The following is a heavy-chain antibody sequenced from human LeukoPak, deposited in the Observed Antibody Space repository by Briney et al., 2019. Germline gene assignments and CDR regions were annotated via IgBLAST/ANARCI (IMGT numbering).Heavy chain of an antibody. J-gene: IGHJ6*03. CDR2: IYTSGST. CDR3: ARGVNDYSNYESYYYYMDV. V-gene: IGHV4-4*07. Sequence: PSETLSLTCTVYGGSISSYYWSWIRQPAGKGLEWIRRIYTSGSTNYNPSLKSRVTMSVDTSKNQFSLKLGSVTAADTAVYYCARGVNDYSNYESYYYYMDVWGKGTTVTVSS. CDR1: GGSISSYY. D-gene: IGHD4-11*01.